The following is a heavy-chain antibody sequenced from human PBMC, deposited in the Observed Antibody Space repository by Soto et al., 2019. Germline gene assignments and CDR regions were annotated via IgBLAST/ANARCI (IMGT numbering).Heavy chain of an antibody. Sequence: ASVKVSCKGSRYNFTAYAMHWLRQAPGQGLEWMGWINPGNGKTKYSQSFQTRITIYVDTSASTVYMELSSLRSEDTAIQYCASVRTGVWWEYWGQGTLVAASS. D-gene: IGHD2-21*01. CDR2: INPGNGKT. CDR3: ASVRTGVWWEY. CDR1: RYNFTAYA. J-gene: IGHJ4*02. V-gene: IGHV1-3*01.